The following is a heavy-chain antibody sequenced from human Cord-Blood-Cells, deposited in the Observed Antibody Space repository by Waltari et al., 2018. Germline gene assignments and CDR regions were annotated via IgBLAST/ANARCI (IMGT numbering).Heavy chain of an antibody. CDR1: GFTFSSYS. V-gene: IGHV3-30*04. J-gene: IGHJ6*02. Sequence: QVQLVESGGGVVQPGRSVRLSCAAAGFTFSSYSMHWARQAPGKGLEWVAVISYDGSNKYYADSVKGRFTISRDNSKNTLYLQMNSLRAEDTAVYYCARVPSTTKYYYYGMDVWGQGTTVTVSS. CDR2: ISYDGSNK. D-gene: IGHD5-12*01. CDR3: ARVPSTTKYYYYGMDV.